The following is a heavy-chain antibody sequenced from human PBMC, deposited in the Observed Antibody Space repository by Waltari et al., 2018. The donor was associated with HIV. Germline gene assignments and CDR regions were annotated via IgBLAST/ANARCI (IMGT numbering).Heavy chain of an antibody. CDR1: GFELRHYS. CDR3: VRDDPGYGPIDY. V-gene: IGHV3-7*03. Sequence: LVVSGGGVVQTGGSIRLTCEASGFELRHYSMNGVRQSPMRDLEWVASIRRGNNEKHYLDSVRGRFAISRDISESSVYLQMESLKEDDTATYFCVRDDPGYGPIDYWGQGTLVTV. J-gene: IGHJ4*02. D-gene: IGHD3-16*01. CDR2: IRRGNNEK.